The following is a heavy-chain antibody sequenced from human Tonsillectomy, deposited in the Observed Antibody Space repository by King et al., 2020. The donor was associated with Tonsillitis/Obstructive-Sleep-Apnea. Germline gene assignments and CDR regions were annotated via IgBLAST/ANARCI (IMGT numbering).Heavy chain of an antibody. CDR1: GFTFSSYW. CDR2: IKQDGSEK. J-gene: IGHJ4*02. CDR3: ARGYYDFWSSSARDGFDY. Sequence: VQLVESGGGLVQPGGSLRLSCAASGFTFSSYWMSWVRQAPGKGLEWVANIKQDGSEKYYVDSVKGRFTISRDNAKNSVFLQMNSLRAEDTALYYCARGYYDFWSSSARDGFDYWGQGTLVTVSS. V-gene: IGHV3-7*04. D-gene: IGHD3-3*01.